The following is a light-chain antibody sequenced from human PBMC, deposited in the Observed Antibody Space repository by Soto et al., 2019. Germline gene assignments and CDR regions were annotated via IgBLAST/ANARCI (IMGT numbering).Light chain of an antibody. Sequence: SSELTQPPSVSVSPGQTASITCSGDKLGDKYACWYQQKPGQSPVLVIYQDSKRPSGIPERFSGSNSGNTATLTISGTQAMDEADYYCQAWDSSTYVFGTGTKLNVL. CDR3: QAWDSSTYV. J-gene: IGLJ1*01. CDR1: KLGDKY. CDR2: QDS. V-gene: IGLV3-1*01.